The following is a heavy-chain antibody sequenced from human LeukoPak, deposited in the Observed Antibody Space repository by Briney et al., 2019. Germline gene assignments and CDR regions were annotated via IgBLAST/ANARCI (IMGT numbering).Heavy chain of an antibody. D-gene: IGHD3-22*01. J-gene: IGHJ4*02. CDR3: ARVRYDSSGYFDY. CDR1: GGSISSYY. V-gene: IGHV4-59*01. Sequence: SETLSLTCTVSGGSISSYYWSWIRQPPGKGLEWIGYIYYSGSTNYNPSLKSRVTISVDTSKNQFSLKLSSVTAADTAVYYYARVRYDSSGYFDYWGQGTLVTVSS. CDR2: IYYSGST.